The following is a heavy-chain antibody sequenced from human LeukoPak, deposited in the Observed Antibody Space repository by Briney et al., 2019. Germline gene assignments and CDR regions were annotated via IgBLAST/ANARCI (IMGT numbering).Heavy chain of an antibody. V-gene: IGHV3-48*03. D-gene: IGHD3-22*01. CDR3: ARDAQPGVDYYDSSGYAFDY. J-gene: IGHJ4*02. CDR1: GFTFSSYE. Sequence: PGGSLRLSCAASGFTFSSYEMNWVRQAPGKGLEWVSYISSSGSTIYYADSVKGRFTISRDNSKNTLYLQMNSLRAEDTAVYYCARDAQPGVDYYDSSGYAFDYWGQGTLVTVSS. CDR2: ISSSGSTI.